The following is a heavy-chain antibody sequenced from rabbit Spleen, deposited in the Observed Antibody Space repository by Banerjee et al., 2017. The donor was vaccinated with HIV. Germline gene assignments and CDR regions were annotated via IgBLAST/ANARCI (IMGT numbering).Heavy chain of an antibody. V-gene: IGHV1S47*01. CDR3: ARDLAGVIGWNFIL. J-gene: IGHJ4*01. D-gene: IGHD4-1*01. Sequence: QGQLEESGGGLVKPGGSLKLSCKASGFGFSSYYMNWVRQAPGKGLEWIACINVVTGKTVYASWVNGRFTISRSTSLNTVTLQMTRLTAADTATYFCARDLAGVIGWNFILWGQGTLVTVS. CDR2: INVVTGKT. CDR1: GFGFSSYY.